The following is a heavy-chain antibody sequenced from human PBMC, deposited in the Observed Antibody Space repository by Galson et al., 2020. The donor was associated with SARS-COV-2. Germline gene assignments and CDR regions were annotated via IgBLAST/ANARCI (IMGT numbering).Heavy chain of an antibody. V-gene: IGHV2-70*11. CDR3: ARGNTTKTREAFDI. D-gene: IGHD1-26*01. Sequence: SGPTLVKPTQTLTLTCTLSGFSLSTSGLCVSWIRQPPGKALEWLARFDWDDDKYYSTSLKSRLTISTDASRHQVVLTMTNMDPVDTATYYCARGNTTKTREAFDIWGQGTPVTVSS. CDR2: FDWDDDK. CDR1: GFSLSTSGLC. J-gene: IGHJ3*02.